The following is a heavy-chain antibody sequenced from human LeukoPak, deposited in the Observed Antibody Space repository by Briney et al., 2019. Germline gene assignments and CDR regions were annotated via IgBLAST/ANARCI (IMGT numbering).Heavy chain of an antibody. D-gene: IGHD3-22*01. CDR2: ISSSGSTI. Sequence: PGGSLRLSCAASGFTFSSYEMNWVRQAPGKGLEWVSYISSSGSTIYYADSVKGRFTISRDNAKNSLYLQMNSLRAEDTAVYYCARALYDSSAYYFYYWGQGTLVTVSS. CDR3: ARALYDSSAYYFYY. J-gene: IGHJ4*02. V-gene: IGHV3-48*03. CDR1: GFTFSSYE.